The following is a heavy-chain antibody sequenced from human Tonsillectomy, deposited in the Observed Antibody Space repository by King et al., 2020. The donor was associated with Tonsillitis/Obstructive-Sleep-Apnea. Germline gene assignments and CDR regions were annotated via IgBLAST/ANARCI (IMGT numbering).Heavy chain of an antibody. D-gene: IGHD2-21*01. CDR1: GYTFTNYW. Sequence: QLVQSGAEGKKPGESLKIYCKGSGYTFTNYWIGWVCQMPGKSLEWMGYIHPVDSDTRYSPSFQGQVTISADRSVNTALLQWGSPKASDTAMYYCARFVGNVVPPAINYFDLWGQGTLVTVSS. V-gene: IGHV5-51*01. CDR2: IHPVDSDT. CDR3: ARFVGNVVPPAINYFDL. J-gene: IGHJ5*02.